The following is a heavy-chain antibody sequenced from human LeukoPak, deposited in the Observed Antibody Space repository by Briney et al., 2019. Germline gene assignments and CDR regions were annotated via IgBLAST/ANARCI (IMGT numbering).Heavy chain of an antibody. CDR1: GDSINYYY. V-gene: IGHV4-59*01. J-gene: IGHJ4*02. CDR3: ERGGRGYSDPIAH. D-gene: IGHD5-18*01. Sequence: SETLSLTCTVSGDSINYYYWSWIRQSPGKGLEWIGYIYYSGSTSYNPSLKSRVAISVDTSKSQFSLRLNSVTAADTAVYYCERGGRGYSDPIAHWGQGTLVTVSS. CDR2: IYYSGST.